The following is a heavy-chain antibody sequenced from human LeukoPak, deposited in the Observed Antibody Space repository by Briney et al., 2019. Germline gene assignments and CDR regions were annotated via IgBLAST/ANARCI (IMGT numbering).Heavy chain of an antibody. CDR2: IQFDGSNK. CDR3: ARDLEGYCSSTSCPAGWFDP. Sequence: PGGSLRLSCAASGFTFSTYGMHWVRQAPGKGLEWVAFIQFDGSNKYYADSLKGRFTISRDTSKNTLYLQMNSLRAEDTAVYYCARDLEGYCSSTSCPAGWFDPWGQGTLVTVSS. CDR1: GFTFSTYG. V-gene: IGHV3-30*02. J-gene: IGHJ5*02. D-gene: IGHD2-2*01.